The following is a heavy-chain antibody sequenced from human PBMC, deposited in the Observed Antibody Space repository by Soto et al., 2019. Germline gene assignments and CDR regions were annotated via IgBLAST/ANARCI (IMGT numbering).Heavy chain of an antibody. CDR1: GGSFSGYY. J-gene: IGHJ4*02. D-gene: IGHD3-10*01. Sequence: SETLSLTCAVYGGSFSGYYWSWIRQPPGKGLEWIGEINHSGSTNYNPSLKSRVTISVDTSKNQFSLKLSSVTAADTAVYYCARAIYGGYWPEWGQGPLVTVS. V-gene: IGHV4-34*01. CDR2: INHSGST. CDR3: ARAIYGGYWPE.